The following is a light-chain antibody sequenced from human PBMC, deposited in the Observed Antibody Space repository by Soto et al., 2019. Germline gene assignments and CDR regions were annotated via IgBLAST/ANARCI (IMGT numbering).Light chain of an antibody. CDR1: SSDVGSYNL. V-gene: IGLV2-23*03. J-gene: IGLJ1*01. CDR2: EGS. CDR3: CSYAGSSTFFYV. Sequence: QSVLTHPASVSGSPGQSITISCTGTSSDVGSYNLVSWYQQHPGKAPKLMIYEGSKRPSGVSNRSSGSKSGNTASLTISGLQAEGEADYYCCSYAGSSTFFYVLGTGTKVTVL.